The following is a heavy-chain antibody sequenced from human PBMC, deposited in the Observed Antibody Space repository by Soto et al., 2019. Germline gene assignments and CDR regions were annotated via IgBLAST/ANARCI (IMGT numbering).Heavy chain of an antibody. J-gene: IGHJ4*02. CDR1: GYRFINYW. Sequence: EVQLVQSGAEVKKPGESLRLSCQGSGYRFINYWISWVRQMPGKGLEWVGRIDPSDSYTVYRPSFQGHVTISIDTAINTAFLEWRSLQASDTAMYYCVRHGNGTPFYFDFWGRGTLVPVSS. V-gene: IGHV5-10-1*03. CDR3: VRHGNGTPFYFDF. D-gene: IGHD1-1*01. CDR2: IDPSDSYT.